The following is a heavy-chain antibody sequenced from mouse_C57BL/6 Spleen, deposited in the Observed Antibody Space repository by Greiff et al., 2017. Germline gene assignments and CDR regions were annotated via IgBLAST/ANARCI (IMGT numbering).Heavy chain of an antibody. CDR2: IHTNSGST. Sequence: QVQLQQPGAELVKPGASVKLSCKASGYTFTSYWMHWVKQRPGQGLEWIGMIHTNSGSTNYNEKFKSKATLTVDKSSSTAYMQLSSLTSEDSAVYYCARNGYDAAWFAYWGQGTLVTVSA. CDR1: GYTFTSYW. J-gene: IGHJ3*01. D-gene: IGHD2-2*01. V-gene: IGHV1-64*01. CDR3: ARNGYDAAWFAY.